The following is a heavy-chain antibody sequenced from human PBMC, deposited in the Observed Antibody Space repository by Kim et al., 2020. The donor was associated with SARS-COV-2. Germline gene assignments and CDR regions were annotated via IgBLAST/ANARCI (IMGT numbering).Heavy chain of an antibody. CDR3: ARASVYAHGFDP. J-gene: IGHJ5*02. CDR1: GGSISSYY. Sequence: SETLSLTCTVSGGSISSYYWSWIRQPPGKGLEWIGYIYYSGSTNYNPSLKSRVTISVDTSKNQFSLKLSSVTAADTAVYYCARASVYAHGFDPWGQGTLVTVSS. CDR2: IYYSGST. D-gene: IGHD3-16*02. V-gene: IGHV4-59*01.